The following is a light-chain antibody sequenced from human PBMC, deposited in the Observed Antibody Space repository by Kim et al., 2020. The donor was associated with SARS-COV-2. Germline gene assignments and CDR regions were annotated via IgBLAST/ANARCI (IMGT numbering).Light chain of an antibody. J-gene: IGLJ2*01. CDR1: RSAIEY. CDR2: QDS. V-gene: IGLV3-1*01. CDR3: LASACNVV. Sequence: SYELTQPPSVSVSPGQTASITCSGDRSAIEYTRWCQHKPVQATALVLYQDSNRPSPSPVRYRGSNSGTTTTLTLTGTQPQAEADYYCLASACNVVFGGGT.